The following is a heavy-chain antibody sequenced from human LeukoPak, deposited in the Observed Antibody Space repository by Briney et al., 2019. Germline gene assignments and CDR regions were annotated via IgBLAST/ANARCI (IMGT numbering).Heavy chain of an antibody. D-gene: IGHD3-10*01. CDR2: ISGSGGST. J-gene: IGHJ4*02. Sequence: QPGGSLRLSCAASGFTFSSYAMSWVRQAPGKGLEWVSAISGSGGSTYYADSVKGRFTISRDNSKNTLYLQMNSLRAEDTAVYYCATIRGVIITGFDYWGQGTLVTVSS. CDR3: ATIRGVIITGFDY. V-gene: IGHV3-23*01. CDR1: GFTFSSYA.